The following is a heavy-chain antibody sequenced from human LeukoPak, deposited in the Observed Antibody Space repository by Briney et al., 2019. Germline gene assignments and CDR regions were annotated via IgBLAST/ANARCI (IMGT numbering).Heavy chain of an antibody. CDR3: AREKQQLGLCDY. Sequence: SQTLSLTCTVSGGSISSGSYYWSWIRQPAGKGLEWIGRIYHSGSTYYNPSLKSRVTISVDTSKNQFSLKLSSVTAADTAVYYCAREKQQLGLCDYWGQGTLVTVSS. V-gene: IGHV4-61*02. CDR1: GGSISSGSYY. CDR2: IYHSGST. J-gene: IGHJ4*02. D-gene: IGHD6-13*01.